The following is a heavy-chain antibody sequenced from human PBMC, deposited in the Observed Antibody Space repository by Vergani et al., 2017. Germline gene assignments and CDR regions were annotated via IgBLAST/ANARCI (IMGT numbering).Heavy chain of an antibody. CDR1: GGSISSYY. J-gene: IGHJ5*02. D-gene: IGHD2-2*02. CDR2: IYYSGST. Sequence: QVQLQESGPGLVKPSETLSLTCTVSGGSISSYYWSWIRQPPGKGLEWIGYIYYSGSTNYNPSLKSRVTISVDTSKNQFSLKLSSVTAADPAVYYCARARWYCSSTSCYTRWFDPWGQGTLVTVSS. V-gene: IGHV4-59*01. CDR3: ARARWYCSSTSCYTRWFDP.